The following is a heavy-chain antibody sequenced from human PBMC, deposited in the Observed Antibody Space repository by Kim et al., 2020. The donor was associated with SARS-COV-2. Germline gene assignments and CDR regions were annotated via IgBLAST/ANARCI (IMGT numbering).Heavy chain of an antibody. CDR3: AKDQGLWFGELLGHYYYYGMDV. V-gene: IGHV3-30*18. J-gene: IGHJ6*02. CDR2: ISYDGNNK. CDR1: GFTFSSYG. Sequence: GGSLRLSCAATGFTFSSYGMHWVRQAPGKGLEWVAIISYDGNNKYYADSVKGRFSISRDNSKNTLYLQMNSLRAEDTAVYYCAKDQGLWFGELLGHYYYYGMDVWGQGTTVVVSS. D-gene: IGHD3-10*01.